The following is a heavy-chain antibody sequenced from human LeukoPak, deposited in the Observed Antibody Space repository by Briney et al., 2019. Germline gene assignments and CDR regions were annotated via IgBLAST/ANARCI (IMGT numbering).Heavy chain of an antibody. CDR2: IYYSGST. V-gene: IGHV4-59*01. J-gene: IGHJ5*02. CDR1: GGSISSYY. D-gene: IGHD3-22*01. Sequence: PSETLSLTCTVSGGSISSYYWSWIRQPPGKGLEWIGYIYYSGSTNYNPSLKSRVTISVDTSKKQFSLKLSSVTAADTAVYYCARLLVEYYYDSSGYYTLGWFDPWGQGTLVTVSS. CDR3: ARLLVEYYYDSSGYYTLGWFDP.